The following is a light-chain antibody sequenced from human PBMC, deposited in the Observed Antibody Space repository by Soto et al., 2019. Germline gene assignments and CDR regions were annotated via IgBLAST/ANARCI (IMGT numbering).Light chain of an antibody. CDR1: QSVSSSY. Sequence: EIVLTQSPGTLSLSPGERATLSCWASQSVSSSYLAWYQQKPGQAPRLLIHGTSRRATGIPERFSGSGSGTDFTLTISRVEPEDFAVYYCQQYGSSPYTFGLGTKLEIK. J-gene: IGKJ2*01. V-gene: IGKV3-20*01. CDR2: GTS. CDR3: QQYGSSPYT.